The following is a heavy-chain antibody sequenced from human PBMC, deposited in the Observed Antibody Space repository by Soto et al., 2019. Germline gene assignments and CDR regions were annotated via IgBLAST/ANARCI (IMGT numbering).Heavy chain of an antibody. CDR2: MNPNSGNT. V-gene: IGHV1-8*01. J-gene: IGHJ3*02. CDR1: GYTFTSYD. CDR3: ASPELNYDFWSGYSFDI. Sequence: QVQLVQSGAEVKKPGASVKVSCKASGYTFTSYDINWVRQATGQGLEWMGWMNPNSGNTGYAQKFQGRVTMTRNTYISTAYMELSSLRSEYTAVYYCASPELNYDFWSGYSFDIWGQGTMVTVAS. D-gene: IGHD3-3*01.